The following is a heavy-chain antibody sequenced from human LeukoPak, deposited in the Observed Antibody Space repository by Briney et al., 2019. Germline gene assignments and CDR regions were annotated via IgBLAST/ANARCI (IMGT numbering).Heavy chain of an antibody. D-gene: IGHD2-8*01. Sequence: ASVKVSCTSSGYTFTSYDVNWVRQAPGQGLEWMGWVTPSTGNTGYAQKFQGRVTISRDTSIGTTYLELSSLRSEDTAVYYCARGEVQCMDYWGQGTLVTVSS. V-gene: IGHV1-8*03. J-gene: IGHJ4*02. CDR2: VTPSTGNT. CDR1: GYTFTSYD. CDR3: ARGEVQCMDY.